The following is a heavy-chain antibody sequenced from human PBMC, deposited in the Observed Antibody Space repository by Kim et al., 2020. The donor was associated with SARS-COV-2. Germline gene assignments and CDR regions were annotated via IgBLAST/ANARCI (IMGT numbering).Heavy chain of an antibody. Sequence: SGKARFTVSRDNSRNTLYLQRNSLGAEDAAVYYCAKQLGYCSGGTCYFDSWGQGTLVTVSS. V-gene: IGHV3-23*01. CDR3: AKQLGYCSGGTCYFDS. J-gene: IGHJ4*02. D-gene: IGHD2-15*01.